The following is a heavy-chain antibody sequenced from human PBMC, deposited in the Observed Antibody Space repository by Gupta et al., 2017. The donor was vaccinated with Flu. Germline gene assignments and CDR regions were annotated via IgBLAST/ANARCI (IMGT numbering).Heavy chain of an antibody. D-gene: IGHD2-2*01. CDR2: IRQDGSEK. V-gene: IGHV3-7*04. J-gene: IGHJ5*02. CDR3: ARVIAPSRWNNWFDP. Sequence: APGKGLEWVANIRQDGSEKYYVDSVKGRFTISRDNAKNSLYLQMNSLRAEDTAMYYCARVIAPSRWNNWFDPWGQGTLVTVSS.